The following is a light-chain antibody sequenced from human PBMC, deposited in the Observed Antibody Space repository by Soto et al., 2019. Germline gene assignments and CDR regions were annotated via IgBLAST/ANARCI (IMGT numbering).Light chain of an antibody. V-gene: IGLV2-14*01. CDR1: SSDVGAYNY. Sequence: QSALTQPASVSGSPGQSITISCSGTSSDVGAYNYVSWYQQHPGKAPKLMVYDVGTRPSGVSDRFSASKSGNTASLTISGLQAEDEADYYCSSYTTSVTLVFGGGTKLTVL. J-gene: IGLJ3*02. CDR3: SSYTTSVTLV. CDR2: DVG.